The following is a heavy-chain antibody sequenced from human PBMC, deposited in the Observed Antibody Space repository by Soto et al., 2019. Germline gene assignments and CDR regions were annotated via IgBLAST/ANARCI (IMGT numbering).Heavy chain of an antibody. V-gene: IGHV1-18*01. CDR1: GYTFTSYG. J-gene: IGHJ4*02. CDR3: ARGRYGDY. Sequence: QVHLVQSGAEVKKPGASVKVSCKCSGYTFTSYGITWVRQAPGQGLEWMGWISAHNGNTNYAQKLQGRVTVNRDTSTSTAYMELRCLRSDDTAVYYCARGRYGDYWGQGALVTVSS. D-gene: IGHD1-1*01. CDR2: ISAHNGNT.